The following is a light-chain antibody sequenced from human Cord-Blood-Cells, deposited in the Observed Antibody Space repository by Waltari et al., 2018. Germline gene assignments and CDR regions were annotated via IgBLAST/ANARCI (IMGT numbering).Light chain of an antibody. CDR2: EVS. Sequence: QSALTQPASVSGSPGQSITISCTGTSSDVGGYNYVSWYQQHPGKAPKLMIYEVSNRPSGVSNRFSGSKSGNTASLTFSGLQAEDEADYYCSSYTSSSTRVFGTGTKVTVL. J-gene: IGLJ1*01. V-gene: IGLV2-14*01. CDR3: SSYTSSSTRV. CDR1: SSDVGGYNY.